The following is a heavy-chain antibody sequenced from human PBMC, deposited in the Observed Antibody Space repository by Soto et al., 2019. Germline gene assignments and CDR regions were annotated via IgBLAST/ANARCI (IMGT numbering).Heavy chain of an antibody. CDR2: VIPILGVV. Sequence: QVQVVQSGAEVKKPGSSVKVSCKASGGYYRSYTITWVRQAPGQGLEWMGRVIPILGVVNYAQKFQGKVTFTAVKSTSPAYMELSSLRSDDTAVYYCARESVGDYPLLEYGCQGTLVTVSS. CDR3: ARESVGDYPLLEY. CDR1: GGYYRSYT. D-gene: IGHD4-17*01. V-gene: IGHV1-69*08. J-gene: IGHJ4*01.